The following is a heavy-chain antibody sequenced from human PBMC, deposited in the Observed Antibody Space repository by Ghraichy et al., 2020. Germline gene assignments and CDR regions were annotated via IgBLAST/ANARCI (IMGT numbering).Heavy chain of an antibody. V-gene: IGHV4-34*01. CDR1: GGSFSGYY. Sequence: SETLSLTCAVYGGSFSGYYWSWIRQPPGKGLEWIGEINHSGSTYYNPSLKSRVTISVDTSKNQFPLKLSSVTAADTAVYYCARTYYDFWSGYYSAFDYWGQGTLVTVSS. J-gene: IGHJ4*02. CDR2: INHSGST. CDR3: ARTYYDFWSGYYSAFDY. D-gene: IGHD3-3*01.